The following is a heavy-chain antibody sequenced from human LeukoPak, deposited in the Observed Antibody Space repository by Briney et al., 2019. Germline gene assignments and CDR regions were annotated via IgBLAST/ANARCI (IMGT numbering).Heavy chain of an antibody. V-gene: IGHV4-59*01. D-gene: IGHD6-6*01. CDR1: GGSISSYY. CDR3: ARDLPSSFGSFFDY. CDR2: IYYSGST. J-gene: IGHJ4*02. Sequence: SETLSLICTVSGGSISSYYWSWIRQPPGKGLEWIGYIYYSGSTNYNPSLKSRVTISVDTSKNQFSLKLSSVTAADTAVYYCARDLPSSFGSFFDYWGQGTLVTVSS.